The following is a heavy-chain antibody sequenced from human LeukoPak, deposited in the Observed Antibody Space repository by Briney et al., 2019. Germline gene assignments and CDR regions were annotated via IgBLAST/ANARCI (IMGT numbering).Heavy chain of an antibody. Sequence: SETLSLTCTVSDDSITMYYWTWIRQPPGKGLEWIGCVDHTGSTEFNPSLNGRVSISRDTSNNFFSLRLRSVTAADTAVYFCARGRVSSSTWYSTYYYFFYMDFWGKGTTVTVSS. J-gene: IGHJ6*03. CDR1: DDSITMYY. V-gene: IGHV4-59*01. D-gene: IGHD4-11*01. CDR2: VDHTGST. CDR3: ARGRVSSSTWYSTYYYFFYMDF.